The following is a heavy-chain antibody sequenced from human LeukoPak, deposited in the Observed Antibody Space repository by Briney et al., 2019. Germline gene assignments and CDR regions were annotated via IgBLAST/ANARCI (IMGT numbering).Heavy chain of an antibody. CDR1: GFTFRTCG. CDR2: ISYDGNNK. J-gene: IGHJ4*02. Sequence: PGRSLRLSCAASGFTFRTCGMHWVRQAPGKGLEWVAVISYDGNNKYYADSVKGRLTISRDNSKNTLYLQMNSLRVEDTAVYYCAKEIGGSGSYACDYWGQGTLVTVSS. V-gene: IGHV3-30*18. D-gene: IGHD1-26*01. CDR3: AKEIGGSGSYACDY.